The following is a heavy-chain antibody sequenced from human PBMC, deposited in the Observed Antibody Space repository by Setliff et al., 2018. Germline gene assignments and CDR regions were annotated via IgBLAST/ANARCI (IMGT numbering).Heavy chain of an antibody. Sequence: GSLRLSCAASGFTFSSDAMTWVRQAPGKGLGWVSIISNDGSSIYYADSVKGRFTISRDNAKNSVFLQMNSLRADDTAVYYCARDITLTAIREGGMDVWGKGTTVTVSS. CDR1: GFTFSSDA. CDR3: ARDITLTAIREGGMDV. CDR2: ISNDGSSI. V-gene: IGHV3-23*03. J-gene: IGHJ6*03. D-gene: IGHD2-21*02.